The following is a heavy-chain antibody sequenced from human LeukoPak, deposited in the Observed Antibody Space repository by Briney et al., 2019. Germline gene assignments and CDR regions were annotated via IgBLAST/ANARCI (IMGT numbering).Heavy chain of an antibody. J-gene: IGHJ4*02. Sequence: SGPTLVKPTQTLTLTCTFSGFSLSTSGVGVGWIRQPPGKALEWLALIYWDDDKRYSPSLKSRLTITKDTSKNQVVLTMTNMDPVDTATYYCAHSYFRDNYDILTGRLFDYWGQGTLVTVSS. D-gene: IGHD3-9*01. CDR3: AHSYFRDNYDILTGRLFDY. CDR1: GFSLSTSGVG. V-gene: IGHV2-5*02. CDR2: IYWDDDK.